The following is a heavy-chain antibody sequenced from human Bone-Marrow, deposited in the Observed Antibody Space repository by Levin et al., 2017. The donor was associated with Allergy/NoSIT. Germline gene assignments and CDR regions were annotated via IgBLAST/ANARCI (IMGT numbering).Heavy chain of an antibody. CDR3: TTRRGGGSGYFDY. CDR1: GFTFFNNW. CDR2: IKQDGSEK. V-gene: IGHV3-7*01. J-gene: IGHJ4*02. D-gene: IGHD3-16*01. Sequence: ETLSLTCAASGFTFFNNWMNWVRQAPGKGLECVASIKQDGSEKYYVDSVKGRFTISRDNAENSLYLQMNNLRAEDTAVYFCTTRRGGGSGYFDYWGQGTLVTVSS.